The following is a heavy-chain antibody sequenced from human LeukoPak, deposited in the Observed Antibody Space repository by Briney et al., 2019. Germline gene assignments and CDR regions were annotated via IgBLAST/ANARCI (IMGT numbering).Heavy chain of an antibody. J-gene: IGHJ6*02. Sequence: GGSLRLSCAASGFTFSSYAMHWVRQAPGKGLEWVAVISYDGSNKYYADSVKGRFTISRDNSKNTLYLQMNSLRAEDTAVYYCARDRLLWFGEPPRWYYYGMDVWGQGTTVTVSS. V-gene: IGHV3-30*14. D-gene: IGHD3-10*01. CDR2: ISYDGSNK. CDR1: GFTFSSYA. CDR3: ARDRLLWFGEPPRWYYYGMDV.